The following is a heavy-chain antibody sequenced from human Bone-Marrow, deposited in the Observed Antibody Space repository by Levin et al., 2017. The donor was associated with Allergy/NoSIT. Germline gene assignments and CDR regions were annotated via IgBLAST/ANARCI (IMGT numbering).Heavy chain of an antibody. Sequence: GGSLRLSCAASGFSFSTYAMYWVRQAPGKGLEWVSVRWYDGSGKFYADSVKGRFTISRDNSNNTLYLQMNSLRAEDTAFYYCATKAAVSQFDYWGQGVLDTVTS. CDR1: GFSFSTYA. D-gene: IGHD6-13*01. J-gene: IGHJ4*02. V-gene: IGHV3-33*01. CDR3: ATKAAVSQFDY. CDR2: RWYDGSGK.